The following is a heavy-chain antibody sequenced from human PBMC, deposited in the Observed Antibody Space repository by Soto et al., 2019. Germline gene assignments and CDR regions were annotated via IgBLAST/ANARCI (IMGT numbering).Heavy chain of an antibody. V-gene: IGHV1-2*04. CDR2: INPNSGGT. D-gene: IGHD5-12*01. CDR3: ARDLGGYDLDYYYGMDV. J-gene: IGHJ6*02. Sequence: ASVKVSCKASGYTFTGYYMHWVRQAPGQGLEWMGWINPNSGGTNYAQKFQGWVTMTRDTSISTAYMELSRLRSDDTAVYYCARDLGGYDLDYYYGMDVWGQGTTVTVSS. CDR1: GYTFTGYY.